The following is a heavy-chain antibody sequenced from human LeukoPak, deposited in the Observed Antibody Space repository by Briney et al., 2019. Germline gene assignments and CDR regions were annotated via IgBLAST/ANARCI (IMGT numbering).Heavy chain of an antibody. J-gene: IGHJ3*02. CDR3: AKAESSGWYEGNAFVM. D-gene: IGHD6-19*01. CDR2: ISGSGGST. Sequence: GGSLRLSCAASGFTVSSNFMDWSRQAPGKGLEWVSAISGSGGSTYYADSVKGLFTISRDNSKNTLYLQMNSLRAEDTAVYYCAKAESSGWYEGNAFVMWGAGTMVTVSS. CDR1: GFTVSSNF. V-gene: IGHV3-23*01.